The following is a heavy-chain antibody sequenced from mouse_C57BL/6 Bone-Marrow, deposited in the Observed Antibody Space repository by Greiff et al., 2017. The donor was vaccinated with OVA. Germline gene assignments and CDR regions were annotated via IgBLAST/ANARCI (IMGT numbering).Heavy chain of an antibody. Sequence: QVQLQQPGAELVKPGASVTLSCTASGYTFTSYWMHWVKQRPGQGLEWIGMIHPNSGSTNYNEKFTSKATLTVDKSSSTAYMLLSSLTSEDAAVYYCAREGGSSYGFAYWGQGTLVTVSA. D-gene: IGHD1-1*01. CDR2: IHPNSGST. CDR1: GYTFTSYW. CDR3: AREGGSSYGFAY. V-gene: IGHV1-64*01. J-gene: IGHJ3*01.